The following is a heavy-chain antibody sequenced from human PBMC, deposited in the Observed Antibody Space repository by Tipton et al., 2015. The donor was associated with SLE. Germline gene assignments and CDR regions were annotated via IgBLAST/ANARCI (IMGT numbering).Heavy chain of an antibody. CDR2: IYYSGST. J-gene: IGHJ3*02. CDR1: GGSVSSSSYY. V-gene: IGHV4-39*07. D-gene: IGHD1-26*01. CDR3: ARRRVGDAFDI. Sequence: TLSLTCTVSGGSVSSSSYYWGWIRQPPGKGLEWIGSIYYSGSTYYNPSLKSRVTISVDTSKNQFSLKLSSVTAADTAVYYCARRRVGDAFDIWGQGTMVTVSS.